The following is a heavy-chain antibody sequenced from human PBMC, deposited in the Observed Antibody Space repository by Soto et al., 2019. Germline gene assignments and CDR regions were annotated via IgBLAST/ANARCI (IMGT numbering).Heavy chain of an antibody. V-gene: IGHV3-15*07. CDR2: IKSKTDGGTT. CDR1: GFTFSNAW. Sequence: PGGSLRLSCAASGFTFSNAWMNWVRQAPGKGLEWVGRIKSKTDGGTTDYAAPVKGRFTISRDDSKNTLYLQMNSLKTEDTAVYYCTTEYYDFWSGYYMKGNWFDPWGQGTLVTVSS. CDR3: TTEYYDFWSGYYMKGNWFDP. J-gene: IGHJ5*02. D-gene: IGHD3-3*01.